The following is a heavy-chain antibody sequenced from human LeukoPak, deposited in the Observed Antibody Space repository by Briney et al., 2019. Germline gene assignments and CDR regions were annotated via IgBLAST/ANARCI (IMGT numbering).Heavy chain of an antibody. D-gene: IGHD5-24*01. CDR1: GFTFSGYA. CDR3: ARRERDGYNYFDY. J-gene: IGHJ4*02. Sequence: PGGSLRLSCAVSGFTFSGYAMHWVCQAPGKGLEHVSTINTDGGSTYYAKSVKGRFTISRDNSKNTLYLQMGSLRAEDMAVYYCARRERDGYNYFDYWGQGTLVTVSS. V-gene: IGHV3-64*01. CDR2: INTDGGST.